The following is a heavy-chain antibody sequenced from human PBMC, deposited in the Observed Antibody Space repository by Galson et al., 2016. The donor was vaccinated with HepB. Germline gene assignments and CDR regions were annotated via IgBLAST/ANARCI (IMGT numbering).Heavy chain of an antibody. CDR3: ARDDRWYYYDSSGYYYGAFDM. CDR2: ISITSTTK. V-gene: IGHV3-48*02. CDR1: GFTLSRHS. J-gene: IGHJ3*02. Sequence: SLRLSCAGSGFTLSRHSMNWVRQAPWKGLEWISYISITSTTKYYADSVKGRFTISRDNAKNSLYLQMNSLRDEDTAVYYCARDDRWYYYDSSGYYYGAFDMWGQGTMVAVSS. D-gene: IGHD3-22*01.